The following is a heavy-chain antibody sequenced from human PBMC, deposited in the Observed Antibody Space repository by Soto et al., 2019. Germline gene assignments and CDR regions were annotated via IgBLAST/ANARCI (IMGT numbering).Heavy chain of an antibody. CDR1: GFTFRNYA. V-gene: IGHV3-30*18. D-gene: IGHD2-2*01. CDR3: AKDLCSSSSCYYNYGMDV. CDR2: ILYDGSNK. J-gene: IGHJ6*02. Sequence: QVELVESGGGVVQPGRSLRLSCAASGFTFRNYAMHWVRQAPGKGLEWVAVILYDGSNKYYADSVKGRFTISRDNSKNTLYLQMNSLRADDTAVYYGAKDLCSSSSCYYNYGMDVWGQGTTVTVSS.